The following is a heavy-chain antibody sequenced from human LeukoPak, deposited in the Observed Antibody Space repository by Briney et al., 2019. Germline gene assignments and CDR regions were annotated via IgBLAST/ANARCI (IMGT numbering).Heavy chain of an antibody. Sequence: GGSLRLSCAASGFTFSSYAMSWVRQAPGKGLEWVSAISGSGGSTYYADSVKGRFTISRDNSKNTLYLQMNSLRAEDTAVYYCAKFWSGYYIGRWYFDYWGQGTLVNVSS. CDR3: AKFWSGYYIGRWYFDY. J-gene: IGHJ4*02. CDR2: ISGSGGST. D-gene: IGHD3-3*01. V-gene: IGHV3-23*01. CDR1: GFTFSSYA.